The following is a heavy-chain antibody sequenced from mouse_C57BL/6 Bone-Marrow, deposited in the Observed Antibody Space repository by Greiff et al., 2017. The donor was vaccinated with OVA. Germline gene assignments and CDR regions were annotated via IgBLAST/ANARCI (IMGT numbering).Heavy chain of an antibody. Sequence: QVQLKESGPGLVAPSQSLSITCTVSGFSLTSYGVHWVRQPPGKGLEWLVVIWSDGSTTYNSALKSRLSISKDNSKSQVFLKMNSLQTDDTAMYYCARHNLLDAGHWYFDVWGTGTTVTVSS. CDR1: GFSLTSYG. CDR3: ARHNLLDAGHWYFDV. V-gene: IGHV2-6-1*01. J-gene: IGHJ1*03. D-gene: IGHD1-1*01. CDR2: IWSDGST.